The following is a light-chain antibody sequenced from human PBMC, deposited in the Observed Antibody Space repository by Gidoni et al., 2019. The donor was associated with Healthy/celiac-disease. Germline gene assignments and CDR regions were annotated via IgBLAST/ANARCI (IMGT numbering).Light chain of an antibody. CDR1: QSVSSN. CDR2: GEY. CDR3: QQYNNWRT. J-gene: IGKJ4*01. Sequence: EIVITQSPATLSVSPGERATLSCMASQSVSSNLAWYQQKPGQAPRLLIYGEYTRATGIPARFSGSGSGKEFTLTISSLQSEDFAVYYCQQYNNWRTFGGGTKVEIK. V-gene: IGKV3-15*01.